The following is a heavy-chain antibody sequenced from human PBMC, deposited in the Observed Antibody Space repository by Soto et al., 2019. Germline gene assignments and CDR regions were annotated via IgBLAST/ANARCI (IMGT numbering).Heavy chain of an antibody. CDR3: ARRSYCGSHCYKKFCCGMDV. Sequence: HVQLVQSGAEVRKPGSSVKVSCMASGSTFSSYTVNWVRQAPGKGIGWIGRIIPVLTVTDYARRFQGRVTIGADRSAKAAYMELTSLTSEDTAVYYCARRSYCGSHCYKKFCCGMDVWGQGTTVTVSS. D-gene: IGHD2-21*02. J-gene: IGHJ6*02. CDR2: IIPVLTVT. CDR1: GSTFSSYT. V-gene: IGHV1-69*02.